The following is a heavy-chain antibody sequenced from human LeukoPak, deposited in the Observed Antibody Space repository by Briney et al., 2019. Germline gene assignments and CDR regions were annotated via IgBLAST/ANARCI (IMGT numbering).Heavy chain of an antibody. CDR2: INSDGSST. Sequence: GGSLRLSCAASGFSISSYWMHWVSQAPGKGLVWVSRINSDGSSTDYADSVKGRFTISRDNAKNTLYLKMNSLRAEDTAVYYCAVEVQFCSSTSCSSAMDAWGQGTTVTVSS. V-gene: IGHV3-74*01. J-gene: IGHJ6*02. CDR3: AVEVQFCSSTSCSSAMDA. D-gene: IGHD2-2*01. CDR1: GFSISSYW.